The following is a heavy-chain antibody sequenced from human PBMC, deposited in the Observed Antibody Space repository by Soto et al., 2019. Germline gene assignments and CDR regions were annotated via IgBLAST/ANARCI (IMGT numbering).Heavy chain of an antibody. CDR3: AKDRAWELRKYYYGMDV. Sequence: QVQLVESGGGVVQPGRSLRFSCAAPGFTFSSYGRHWVLQAPGKGLEWGEVISYDGSNKYYADSVKGRFTIPRDNSKNTLYLQMNSLRAEDTAVYYCAKDRAWELRKYYYGMDVWGQGTTVTVSS. CDR1: GFTFSSYG. CDR2: ISYDGSNK. D-gene: IGHD1-26*01. V-gene: IGHV3-30*18. J-gene: IGHJ6*02.